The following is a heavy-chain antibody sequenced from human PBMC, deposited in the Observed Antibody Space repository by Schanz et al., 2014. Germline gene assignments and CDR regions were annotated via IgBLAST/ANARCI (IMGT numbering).Heavy chain of an antibody. CDR1: GFIFNDYY. CDR3: VKDVSYSFDV. D-gene: IGHD2-21*01. V-gene: IGHV3-11*04. J-gene: IGHJ3*01. Sequence: QVQLVESGGGVVRPGRSLRLSCAASGFIFNDYYMNWIRQAPGKGLEWLSYISRDGTTSYYADSVKGRFTTSRDNAKNSLFLEMTSLRDEDTAVYFCVKDVSYSFDVWGQGTLVSVSS. CDR2: ISRDGTTS.